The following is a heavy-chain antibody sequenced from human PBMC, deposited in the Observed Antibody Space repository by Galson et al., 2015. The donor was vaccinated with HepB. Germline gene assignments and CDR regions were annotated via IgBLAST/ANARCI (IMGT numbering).Heavy chain of an antibody. CDR3: VRGAPLHDFWSGYYFAY. D-gene: IGHD3-3*01. Sequence: SLRLSCAASKFTFSYYWMSWVRQAPGKGLEWVANIKQDGSETYYVDSVKGRFTISRDNAKNSLYLQMNSLRAEDTAVYYCVRGAPLHDFWSGYYFAYWGQGTLVTVSS. CDR2: IKQDGSET. J-gene: IGHJ4*02. V-gene: IGHV3-7*05. CDR1: KFTFSYYW.